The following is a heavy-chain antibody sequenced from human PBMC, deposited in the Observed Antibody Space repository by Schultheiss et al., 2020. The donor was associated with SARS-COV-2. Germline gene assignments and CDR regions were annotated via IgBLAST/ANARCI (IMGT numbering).Heavy chain of an antibody. CDR1: GGSISSSNW. V-gene: IGHV4-30-4*01. CDR3: ARGYQLLFSGYWFDP. Sequence: SETLSLTCDISGGSISSSNWWGWVRQPPGKGLEWIGYIYYSGSTYYNPSLKSRVTISVDTSKNQFSLKLSSVTAADTAVYYCARGYQLLFSGYWFDPWGQGTLVTVSS. CDR2: IYYSGST. J-gene: IGHJ5*02. D-gene: IGHD2-2*01.